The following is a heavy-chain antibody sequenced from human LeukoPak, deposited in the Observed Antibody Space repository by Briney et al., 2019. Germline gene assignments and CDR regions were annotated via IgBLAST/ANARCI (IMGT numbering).Heavy chain of an antibody. CDR3: ASSGVTKFNFFDY. J-gene: IGHJ4*02. D-gene: IGHD4-17*01. CDR1: GGTFTSYA. V-gene: IGHV1-69*05. Sequence: ASVKVSCKASGGTFTSYAISWVRQAPGQGLEWMGRIIPIFGTANYAQKFQGRVTITTDESTSTAYMELSSLRSEDAAVYYCASSGVTKFNFFDYWGQGTLVTVSS. CDR2: IIPIFGTA.